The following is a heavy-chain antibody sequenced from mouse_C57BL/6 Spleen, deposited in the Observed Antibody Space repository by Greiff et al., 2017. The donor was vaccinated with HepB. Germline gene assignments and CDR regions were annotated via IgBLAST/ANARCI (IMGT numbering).Heavy chain of an antibody. D-gene: IGHD4-1*01. V-gene: IGHV1-22*01. CDR2: INPNNGGT. Sequence: EVQLQQSGPELVKPGASVKMSCKASGYTFTDYNMHWVKQSHGKSLEWIGYINPNNGGTSYNQKFKGKATLTVNKSSSTAYMELRSLTSEDSAVYYCATLNWERSWGYFDYWGQGTTLTVSS. CDR3: ATLNWERSWGYFDY. CDR1: GYTFTDYN. J-gene: IGHJ2*01.